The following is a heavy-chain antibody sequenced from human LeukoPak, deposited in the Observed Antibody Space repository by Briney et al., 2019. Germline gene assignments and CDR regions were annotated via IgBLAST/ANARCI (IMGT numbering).Heavy chain of an antibody. J-gene: IGHJ4*02. CDR2: IYYSKNT. D-gene: IGHD5-18*01. Sequence: SETLSLTCTVSGVSIINHYSSWIRQPPGKGLEWIGSIYYSKNTYYNPSLKSRVTISADTSKNQFSLTLGSVSATDTAVYYCVSPRGFSYGYFDYWGQGTLVTVSS. CDR3: VSPRGFSYGYFDY. V-gene: IGHV4-39*01. CDR1: GVSIINHY.